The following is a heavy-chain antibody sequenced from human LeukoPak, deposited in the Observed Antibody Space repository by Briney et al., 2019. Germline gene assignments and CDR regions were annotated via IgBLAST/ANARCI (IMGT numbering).Heavy chain of an antibody. CDR3: ASEAIAVAGPRSDY. CDR2: IYYSGST. J-gene: IGHJ4*02. V-gene: IGHV4-39*01. CDR1: GGSISGSSYY. Sequence: PSETLSLTCTVPGGSISGSSYYWGWIRQPPGKGLEWIGSIYYSGSTYYNPSLKSRVTISVDTSKNQFSLKLSSVTAADTAVYYCASEAIAVAGPRSDYWGQGTLVTVSS. D-gene: IGHD6-19*01.